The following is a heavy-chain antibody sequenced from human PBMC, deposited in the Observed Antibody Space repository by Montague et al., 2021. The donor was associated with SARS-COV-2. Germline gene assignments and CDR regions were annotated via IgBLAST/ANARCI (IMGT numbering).Heavy chain of an antibody. D-gene: IGHD3-22*01. V-gene: IGHV4-59*01. CDR2: MYYSGST. J-gene: IGHJ3*02. CDR1: GGSISSYY. CDR3: ARGGYYDYAFDI. Sequence: SETLSLTCAVSGGSISSYYWSCIRQPPGKGLEWFGYMYYSGSTNYNPSLKRRVTISVDTSKNQFSLKLSSVTAADTAVYYCARGGYYDYAFDIWGQGTMVTVSS.